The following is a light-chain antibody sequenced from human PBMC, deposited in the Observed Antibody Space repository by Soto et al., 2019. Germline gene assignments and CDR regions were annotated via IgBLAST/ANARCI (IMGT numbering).Light chain of an antibody. Sequence: DIQLTQSPSFLSASVGDRVTITCRDSQDISSYLAWYQQRPGKVPRFLTHSASTLQSGVPSRFSVTGSGTTFTLTISSLQPEDIATYYCQQINRFPRTFGQGTKVEV. J-gene: IGKJ1*01. V-gene: IGKV1-9*01. CDR1: QDISSY. CDR3: QQINRFPRT. CDR2: SAS.